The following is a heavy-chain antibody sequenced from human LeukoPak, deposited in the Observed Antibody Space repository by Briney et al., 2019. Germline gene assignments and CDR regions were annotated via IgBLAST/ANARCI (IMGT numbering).Heavy chain of an antibody. CDR2: IYWDDDK. CDR1: GFSLSTSGVG. Sequence: ESGPTLVKPTQTLTLTCTFSGFSLSTSGVGVGWIRQPPGKALEWLALIYWDDDKRYRPSLKSRLTITKDTSKNQVVLTMTNMDPVDTATYYCAHRREGYDSSGYYYSPQPFDYWGRGTLVTVSS. J-gene: IGHJ4*02. D-gene: IGHD3-22*01. V-gene: IGHV2-5*02. CDR3: AHRREGYDSSGYYYSPQPFDY.